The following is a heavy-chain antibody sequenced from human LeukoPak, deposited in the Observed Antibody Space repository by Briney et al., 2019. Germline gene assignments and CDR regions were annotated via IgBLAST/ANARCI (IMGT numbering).Heavy chain of an antibody. CDR3: ARARRYFDYIPSDY. V-gene: IGHV1-2*02. D-gene: IGHD3-9*01. CDR2: INPNSGGT. CDR1: GYTFTGYY. Sequence: ASVKVSCKASGYTFTGYYMHWVRQAPGQGLEWMGWINPNSGGTNYAQKFQGRVTMTRDTSISTAYMELSRLRSDDTAVYYCARARRYFDYIPSDYWGQGTLVTVSS. J-gene: IGHJ4*02.